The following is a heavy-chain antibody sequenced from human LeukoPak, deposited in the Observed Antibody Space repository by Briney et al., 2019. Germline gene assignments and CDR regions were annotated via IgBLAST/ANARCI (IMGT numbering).Heavy chain of an antibody. Sequence: SETLSLTCTVSGGSISSYYWGWIRQPPGKGLEWIGSIYYSGSTNYNPSLKSRVTISIDMSKNQFSLKLSSVTAADTAVYYCARGVNSGYSDYWGQGNLVTVSS. D-gene: IGHD1-26*01. V-gene: IGHV4-59*01. J-gene: IGHJ4*02. CDR2: IYYSGST. CDR3: ARGVNSGYSDY. CDR1: GGSISSYY.